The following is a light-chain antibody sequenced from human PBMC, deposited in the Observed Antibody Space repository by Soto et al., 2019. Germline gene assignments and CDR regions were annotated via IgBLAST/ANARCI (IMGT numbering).Light chain of an antibody. CDR2: VAS. Sequence: DIQMTQSPSSLSASIGDRVTITCRGSQTVNTYLHWYQQKPGKAPNLLIYVASSLQSEVPSRFSGRGSGTDFTLTITSLQPEDFATYYCQQSYGPPITFGQGTRLEIK. CDR1: QTVNTY. V-gene: IGKV1-39*01. CDR3: QQSYGPPIT. J-gene: IGKJ5*01.